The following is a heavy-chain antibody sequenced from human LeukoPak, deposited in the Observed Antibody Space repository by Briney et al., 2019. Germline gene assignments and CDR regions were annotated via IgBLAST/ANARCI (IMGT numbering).Heavy chain of an antibody. CDR1: GFTFSSYW. V-gene: IGHV3-7*01. Sequence: GGSLRLSCAASGFTFSSYWMSWVRQAPGKGLEWVANIRQDGSEKYYVDSVKGRFTISRDNAKNSLYLQMNSLRAEDTAVYYCARAYYYDSSGYYPDAFDIWGQGTMVTVSS. CDR2: IRQDGSEK. J-gene: IGHJ3*02. D-gene: IGHD3-22*01. CDR3: ARAYYYDSSGYYPDAFDI.